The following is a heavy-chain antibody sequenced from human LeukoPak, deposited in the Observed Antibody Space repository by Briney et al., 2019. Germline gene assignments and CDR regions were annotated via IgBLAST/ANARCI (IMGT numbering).Heavy chain of an antibody. J-gene: IGHJ4*02. D-gene: IGHD6-13*01. CDR3: EREVAAAGALDY. CDR1: GFTFSDYY. CDR2: ISSSSSYT. Sequence: GGSLRLSCAASGFTFSDYYMSWIRQAPGKGLEWVSYISSSSSYTNYADSVKGRFTISRDNAKNSLYLQMNSLRAEDTAVYYCEREVAAAGALDYWGQGTLVTVSS. V-gene: IGHV3-11*06.